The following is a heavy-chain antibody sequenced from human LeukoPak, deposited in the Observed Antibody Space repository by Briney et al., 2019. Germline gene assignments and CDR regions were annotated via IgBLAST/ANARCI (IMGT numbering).Heavy chain of an antibody. Sequence: PGGSLRLSCAASGFTFSSYSMCWVRQAPGKGLEWVTVISYDGSNKYYTDSVKGRFTISRDNSKNTLYLQMNSLRAEDTAVYYCARGQLWAFQYYYYMDVWGKGTTVTVSS. CDR3: ARGQLWAFQYYYYMDV. V-gene: IGHV3-30-3*01. D-gene: IGHD5-18*01. J-gene: IGHJ6*03. CDR1: GFTFSSYS. CDR2: ISYDGSNK.